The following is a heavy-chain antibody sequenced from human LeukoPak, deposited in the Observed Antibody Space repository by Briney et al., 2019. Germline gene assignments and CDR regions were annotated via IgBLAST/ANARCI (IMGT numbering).Heavy chain of an antibody. D-gene: IGHD3-10*01. J-gene: IGHJ4*02. CDR2: INQHGNET. Sequence: GGSLRLSCEPSGFTFSNSWMSWVRQAPGKGLEWVANINQHGNETYYVDSVKGRFTISRDNAKNSLYLQMDRLRAEDAALYYCARDYGDFRGQGTLVTVSS. V-gene: IGHV3-7*01. CDR3: ARDYGDF. CDR1: GFTFSNSW.